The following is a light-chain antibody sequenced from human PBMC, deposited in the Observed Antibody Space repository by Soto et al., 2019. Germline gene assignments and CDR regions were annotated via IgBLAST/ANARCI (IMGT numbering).Light chain of an antibody. CDR3: SSYTSSGTLVV. V-gene: IGLV2-14*03. Sequence: QSALTQPASVSGSPGQSITISCTGTSSDVGGYNYVSWYQQHPGKAPELMIYDVTNRPSGVSNRFSGSKSGSTASLTISGLKAEDEADYYCSSYTSSGTLVVFGGGTKLTVL. CDR1: SSDVGGYNY. CDR2: DVT. J-gene: IGLJ2*01.